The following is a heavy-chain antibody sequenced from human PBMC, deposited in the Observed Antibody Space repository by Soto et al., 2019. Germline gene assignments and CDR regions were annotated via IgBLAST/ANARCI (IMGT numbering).Heavy chain of an antibody. J-gene: IGHJ5*02. CDR1: GGTFANFA. CDR3: ARMAPALFEGGEWFDP. Sequence: QVQLVQSGPEVKVPGSSVKVSCQASGGTFANFAITWVRQAPGQGLEWVGGIIPTFGTVDYAQSFQGRVTITADESAGTSCMELYSLRSDDTAIYYCARMAPALFEGGEWFDPWGQGTLVTVSS. D-gene: IGHD3-16*01. CDR2: IIPTFGTV. V-gene: IGHV1-69*01.